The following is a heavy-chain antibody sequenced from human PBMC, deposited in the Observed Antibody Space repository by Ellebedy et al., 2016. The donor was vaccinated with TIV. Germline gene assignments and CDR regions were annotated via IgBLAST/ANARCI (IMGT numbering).Heavy chain of an antibody. D-gene: IGHD3-9*01. Sequence: ASVKVSCXASGYTFTSYYMHWVRQAPGQGLEWMGIINPSGGSTSYAQKFQGRVTMTRDTSTSTVHMELSSLRSEDTAVYYCARDVDDILTGYYGVMDVWGQGTTVTVSS. CDR3: ARDVDDILTGYYGVMDV. CDR2: INPSGGST. V-gene: IGHV1-46*01. CDR1: GYTFTSYY. J-gene: IGHJ6*02.